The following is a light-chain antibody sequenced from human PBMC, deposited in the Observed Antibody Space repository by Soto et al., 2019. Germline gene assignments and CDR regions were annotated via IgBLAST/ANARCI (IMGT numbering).Light chain of an antibody. CDR3: QQYKTYWT. J-gene: IGKJ1*01. Sequence: DIQMTQSPPTLSTSVGDRVTITCRASQSISSWLAGYQQKPGKAPKLLIYEASSLESGVPSRCSGSGSGTEFTLTSSRLQPDVFATYCCQQYKTYWTFGQGPKVEIK. CDR1: QSISSW. CDR2: EAS. V-gene: IGKV1-5*03.